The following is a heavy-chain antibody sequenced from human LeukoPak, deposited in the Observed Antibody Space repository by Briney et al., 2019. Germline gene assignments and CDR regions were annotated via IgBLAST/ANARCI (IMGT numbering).Heavy chain of an antibody. D-gene: IGHD4-23*01. CDR3: AKDLDYGGNGPDAFDI. J-gene: IGHJ3*02. Sequence: VGSLTLSCAAAGLTFTGYAMNWVRQAPGQGLKWVSSISGRGGSTYYADSVKGRFTISRDNSKNTLYLQMNSLRAEDTAVYYCAKDLDYGGNGPDAFDIWGQGTMVTVSS. CDR1: GLTFTGYA. V-gene: IGHV3-23*01. CDR2: ISGRGGST.